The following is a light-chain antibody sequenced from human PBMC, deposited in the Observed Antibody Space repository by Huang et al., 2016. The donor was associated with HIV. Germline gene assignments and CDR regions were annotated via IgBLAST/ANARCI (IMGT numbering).Light chain of an antibody. CDR1: QYIADD. CDR2: QAT. J-gene: IGKJ2*01. CDR3: LQHDNFPLT. V-gene: IGKV5-2*01. Sequence: ETTLTQSPAFMSANPGDNVNISCKFRQYIADDMHWYQQTPGEAALFLIQQATTHVPGTAPLCSGGGCRTDVTLTSNNIESEDAVYYFCLQHDNFPLTFGQGTNLEIK.